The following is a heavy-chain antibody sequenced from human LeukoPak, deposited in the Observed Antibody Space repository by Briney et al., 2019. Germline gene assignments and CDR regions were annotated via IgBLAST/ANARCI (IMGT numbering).Heavy chain of an antibody. J-gene: IGHJ6*02. CDR1: GFTFDDYA. V-gene: IGHV3-9*01. Sequence: PGGSLRLSCAASGFTFDDYAMHWVRQAPGKGLEWVSGISWNSGSIGYADSVKGRFTISRDNAKNSLYLQMSSLRAEDTALYYCAKGFLHYYYYGMDVWGQGTTVTVSS. D-gene: IGHD2/OR15-2a*01. CDR2: ISWNSGSI. CDR3: AKGFLHYYYYGMDV.